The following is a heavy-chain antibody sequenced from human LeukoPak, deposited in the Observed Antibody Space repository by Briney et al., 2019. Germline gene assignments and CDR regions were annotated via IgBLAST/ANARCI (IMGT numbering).Heavy chain of an antibody. Sequence: SETLSLTCTVSGDSFNSYFWSWIRQPAGKGLEWIGRIYTTGITNYNPSLTSRVTMSLDTSKNQFSLKLTSVTAADTAVYYCARETADLGRSFDYWGQGALVTVSS. CDR3: ARETADLGRSFDY. V-gene: IGHV4-4*07. CDR1: GDSFNSYF. D-gene: IGHD1-1*01. J-gene: IGHJ4*02. CDR2: IYTTGIT.